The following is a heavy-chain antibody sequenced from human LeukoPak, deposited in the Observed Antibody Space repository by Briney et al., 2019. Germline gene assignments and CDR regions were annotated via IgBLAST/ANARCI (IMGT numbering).Heavy chain of an antibody. D-gene: IGHD1-26*01. Sequence: LTGGSLRLSCAASGFTVSSNYMTWVRQAPGKGLEWVSVIYSGGSTYYADSVKGRFTISRDNSKNTLYLQMNSLRAEDTAVYYCARDRISGSYFNAFDIWGQGTMVTVSS. J-gene: IGHJ3*02. V-gene: IGHV3-53*01. CDR1: GFTVSSNY. CDR2: IYSGGST. CDR3: ARDRISGSYFNAFDI.